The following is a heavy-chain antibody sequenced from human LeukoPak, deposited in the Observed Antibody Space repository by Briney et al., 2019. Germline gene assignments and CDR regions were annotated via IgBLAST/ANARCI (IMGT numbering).Heavy chain of an antibody. J-gene: IGHJ4*02. CDR3: ASPALDY. CDR2: INHSGST. CDR1: GGSFSGCY. V-gene: IGHV4-34*01. Sequence: PSETLSLTCAVYGGSFSGCYWSWIRQPPGKGLEWIGEINHSGSTNYNPSLKSRVTISVDTSKNQFSLKLSSVTAADTAVYYCASPALDYWGQGTLVTVSS.